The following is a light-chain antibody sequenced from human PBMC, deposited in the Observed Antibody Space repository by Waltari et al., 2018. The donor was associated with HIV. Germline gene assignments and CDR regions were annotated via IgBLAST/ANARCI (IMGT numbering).Light chain of an antibody. CDR3: AAWDGRRGV. CDR2: SNK. CDR1: RSNIGISD. J-gene: IGLJ1*01. V-gene: IGLV1-47*01. Sequence: QSVLTQPPAPSGTPCQGATVSYSGSRSNIGISDVDWFRHHPVNASQLLFYSNKQRPSGVTDRFSRSKSGTSASLAISGLRSEEEADYYCAAWDGRRGVFGTGTKVTVL.